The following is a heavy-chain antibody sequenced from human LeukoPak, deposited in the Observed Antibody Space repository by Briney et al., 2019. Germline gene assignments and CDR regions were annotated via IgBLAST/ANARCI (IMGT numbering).Heavy chain of an antibody. CDR1: GGSIRSSDHY. CDR2: IYYSGTT. Sequence: SETLSLTCTVSGGSIRSSDHYWAWIRQPPGKGLEWIASIYYSGTTYYNTSLKSRVTISVDTSKNRFSLKLNSVTAADTAVYFCARKSLRIGSNNWFDPWGQGTLVTVSS. J-gene: IGHJ5*02. CDR3: ARKSLRIGSNNWFDP. V-gene: IGHV4-39*01. D-gene: IGHD2-21*01.